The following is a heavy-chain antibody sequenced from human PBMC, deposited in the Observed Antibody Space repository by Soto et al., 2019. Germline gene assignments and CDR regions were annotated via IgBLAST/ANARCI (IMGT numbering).Heavy chain of an antibody. CDR3: ASGTFNDISFDS. Sequence: QVQLQESGPGLVKPSQTLTLTCSVSGGSIDTGGFYWSWARQLPGKGLQWIGYIYYTGAAYYNPALXXRVVISLDTSANQFSLSLTSPTAADTAVYYCASGTFNDISFDSWGQGRLVTVSS. V-gene: IGHV4-31*03. CDR1: GGSIDTGGFY. D-gene: IGHD2-21*01. J-gene: IGHJ4*02. CDR2: IYYTGAA.